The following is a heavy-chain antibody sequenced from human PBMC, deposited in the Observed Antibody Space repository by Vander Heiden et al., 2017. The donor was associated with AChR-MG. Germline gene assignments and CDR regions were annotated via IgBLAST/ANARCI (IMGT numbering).Heavy chain of an antibody. CDR2: ISHPGSND. CDR1: GFTFSSYG. D-gene: IGHD6-25*01. Sequence: QVQLVESGGGVVQPGRSLGLSCAASGFTFSSYGMHWVRQGPGKGLEWVAVISHPGSNDYYADSVKGRFTISRDNSKNTLYLQMNSLRAEDTAVYYCAKDRSTANYYYYGMDVWGQGTTVTVSS. CDR3: AKDRSTANYYYYGMDV. J-gene: IGHJ6*02. V-gene: IGHV3-30*18.